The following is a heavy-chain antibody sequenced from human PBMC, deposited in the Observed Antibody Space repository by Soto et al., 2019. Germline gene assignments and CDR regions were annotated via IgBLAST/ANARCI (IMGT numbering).Heavy chain of an antibody. J-gene: IGHJ6*02. CDR3: AREISLQRAYYYYYGMDV. V-gene: IGHV1-2*04. CDR1: GYTFTGYY. D-gene: IGHD1-1*01. CDR2: INPNSGGT. Sequence: ASVKVSCKASGYTFTGYYMHWVRQAPGQGLEWMGWINPNSGGTNYAQKFQGWVTMTRDTSISTAYMELSRLRSDDTAVYYCAREISLQRAYYYYYGMDVWGQGTTVTVSS.